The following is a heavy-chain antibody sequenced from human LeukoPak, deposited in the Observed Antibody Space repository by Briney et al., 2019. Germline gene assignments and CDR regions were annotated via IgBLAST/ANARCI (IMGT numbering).Heavy chain of an antibody. CDR1: GFTFSSYA. CDR2: ISGSGGST. D-gene: IGHD6-19*01. J-gene: IGHJ3*02. CDR3: AKSLSTTGGIAVAGTAFDI. V-gene: IGHV3-23*01. Sequence: PGGSLRLSCAASGFTFSSYAMSWVRQAPGKGLEWVSAISGSGGSTYYADSVKGRFTISRDNSKNTLYLQMNSLRAEDTAVYYCAKSLSTTGGIAVAGTAFDIWGQGTTVTVSS.